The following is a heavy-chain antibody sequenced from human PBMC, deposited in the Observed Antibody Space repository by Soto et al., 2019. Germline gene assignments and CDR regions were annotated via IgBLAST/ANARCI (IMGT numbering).Heavy chain of an antibody. CDR3: ARDGSGYDGWDY. V-gene: IGHV3-30-3*01. CDR2: ISYDGSNK. CDR1: GFTFSSYA. J-gene: IGHJ4*02. Sequence: QVQLVESGGGVVQPGRSLRLSCAASGFTFSSYAMHWVRQAPGKGLEWVAVISYDGSNKYYADSVKGRFTISRDNSKNTLYLQMNSLRAEDTAVYYCARDGSGYDGWDYWGQGTLVTVSS. D-gene: IGHD5-12*01.